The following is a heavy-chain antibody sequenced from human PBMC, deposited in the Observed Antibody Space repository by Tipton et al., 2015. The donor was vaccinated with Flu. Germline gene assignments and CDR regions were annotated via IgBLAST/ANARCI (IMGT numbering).Heavy chain of an antibody. CDR3: AKHPDLDGAPWDS. CDR2: INEDGSKI. CDR1: GFSLSDYW. J-gene: IGHJ4*02. D-gene: IGHD5-24*01. Sequence: GSLRLSCAASGFSLSDYWMTWVRQAPGKGLEWVANINEDGSKIYYLDSVKGRFTISRDNSQNTLNLQMNSLRPDDTAVYYCAKHPDLDGAPWDSWGRGTLVTVSS. V-gene: IGHV3-7*01.